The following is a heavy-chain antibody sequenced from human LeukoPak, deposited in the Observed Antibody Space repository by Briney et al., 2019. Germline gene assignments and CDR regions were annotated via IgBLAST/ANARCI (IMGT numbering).Heavy chain of an antibody. Sequence: ASVNVSCKASGYTFSDYGINWVRQAPGQGLEWMGCISGYNGDTNYAQKLQGRATMTTDTSTSTVYMELRSLRSDDTAVYYCARDWYYYDSRSHDTFDIWGQGTMVTVSS. D-gene: IGHD3-10*01. CDR3: ARDWYYYDSRSHDTFDI. CDR1: GYTFSDYG. J-gene: IGHJ3*02. V-gene: IGHV1-18*01. CDR2: ISGYNGDT.